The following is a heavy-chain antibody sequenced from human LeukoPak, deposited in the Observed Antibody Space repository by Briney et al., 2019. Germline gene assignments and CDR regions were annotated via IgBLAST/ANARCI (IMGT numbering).Heavy chain of an antibody. J-gene: IGHJ6*03. D-gene: IGHD2-2*01. V-gene: IGHV1-69*05. CDR1: GGTFSSYA. CDR2: IIPIFGTA. Sequence: WASVKVSCKASGGTFSSYAISWVRQAPGQGLEWMGGIIPIFGTANYAQKFQGRVTITTDESTSTAYMELSSLRSEDTAVYYCAADHCSSTSCYLNYYYYMDVWGKGTTVTVSS. CDR3: AADHCSSTSCYLNYYYYMDV.